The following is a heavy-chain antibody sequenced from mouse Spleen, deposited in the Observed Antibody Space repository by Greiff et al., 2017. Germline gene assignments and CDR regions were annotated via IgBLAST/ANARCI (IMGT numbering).Heavy chain of an antibody. CDR2: IDPSDSDT. J-gene: IGHJ3*01. CDR1: GYTFTSYW. Sequence: VQLQQPGAELVRPGSSVKLSCKASGYTFTSYWMHWVKQRPIQGLEWIGNIDPSDSDTHSNQKFKDTATWTVYKSSSTAYMQLSSLTSEDSAVYYCARSGSFAYWGQGTLVTVSA. V-gene: IGHV1-52*01. D-gene: IGHD4-1*01. CDR3: ARSGSFAY.